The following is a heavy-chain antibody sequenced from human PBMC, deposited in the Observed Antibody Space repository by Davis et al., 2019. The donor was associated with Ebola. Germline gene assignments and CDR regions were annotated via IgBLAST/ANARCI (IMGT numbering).Heavy chain of an antibody. Sequence: GGSLRLSCAASGFTFSSYEMNWVRQAPGKGLEWVSVIYSGGSTYYADSVKGRFTISRDNSKNTLYLQMNSLRAEDTAVYYCARVTTVYYFDYWGQGTLVTVSS. CDR2: IYSGGST. J-gene: IGHJ4*02. V-gene: IGHV3-53*01. D-gene: IGHD4-17*01. CDR3: ARVTTVYYFDY. CDR1: GFTFSSYE.